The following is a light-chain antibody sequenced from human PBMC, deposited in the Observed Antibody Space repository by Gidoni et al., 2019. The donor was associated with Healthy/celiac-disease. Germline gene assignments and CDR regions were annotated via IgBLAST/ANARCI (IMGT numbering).Light chain of an antibody. CDR3: ATWEDTLNGVV. Sequence: QSVLTQPPSASGTPGQRVIISCSGSSSNIGSNSVTWYQQLPQTAPKLLIYSNNQRPSGVPDRFSGSKSGTSASLAISGLQSEDEADYYCATWEDTLNGVVFGGGTKLTVL. V-gene: IGLV1-44*01. J-gene: IGLJ2*01. CDR1: SSNIGSNS. CDR2: SNN.